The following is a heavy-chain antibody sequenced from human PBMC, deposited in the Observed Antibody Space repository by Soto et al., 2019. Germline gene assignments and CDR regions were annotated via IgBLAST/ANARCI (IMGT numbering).Heavy chain of an antibody. J-gene: IGHJ4*02. Sequence: ASVKVSCKAYGYTFTSYYMHWVRQAPGQGLEWMGIINPSGGSTSYAQKFQGRVTMTRDTSTSTVYMELSSLRSEDTAVYYCAIVHIYSSGWRLGIDYWGQGTLVTVSS. D-gene: IGHD6-19*01. CDR1: GYTFTSYY. V-gene: IGHV1-46*01. CDR2: INPSGGST. CDR3: AIVHIYSSGWRLGIDY.